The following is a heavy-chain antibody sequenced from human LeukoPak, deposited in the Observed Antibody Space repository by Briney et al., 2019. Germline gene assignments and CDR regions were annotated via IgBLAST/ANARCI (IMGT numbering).Heavy chain of an antibody. CDR1: GFTFSSYG. J-gene: IGHJ6*02. D-gene: IGHD3-10*01. CDR2: IWYDGSNK. Sequence: GGSLRLSCAASGFTFSSYGMHWVRQAPGKGLEWVAVIWYDGSNKYYADSVKGRFTISRDNSKNTLYLQMNSLRAEDTAVYYCARAIASITMVRGYYYGMDVWGQGTTVTVSS. CDR3: ARAIASITMVRGYYYGMDV. V-gene: IGHV3-33*01.